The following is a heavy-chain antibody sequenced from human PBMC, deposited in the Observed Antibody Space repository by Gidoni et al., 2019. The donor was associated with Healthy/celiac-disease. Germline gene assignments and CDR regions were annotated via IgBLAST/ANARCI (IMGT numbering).Heavy chain of an antibody. Sequence: LQWIGEINHSGSTNYNPSLKSRVTISVETSKNQFSLKLSAVTAADTAVYYCAGEWLRDAFDIWGQGTMVTVSS. CDR2: INHSGST. D-gene: IGHD2-8*01. V-gene: IGHV4-34*01. CDR3: AGEWLRDAFDI. J-gene: IGHJ3*02.